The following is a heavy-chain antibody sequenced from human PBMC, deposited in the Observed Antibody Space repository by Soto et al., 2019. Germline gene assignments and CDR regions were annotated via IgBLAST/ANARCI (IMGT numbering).Heavy chain of an antibody. CDR1: GYTFTSYA. CDR3: SRGWGLLLCFRYPPKGWFDP. Sequence: QVQLVQSGAEVKKPGASVKVSCKASGYTFTSYAMHWVREAPGQRPERMGWINAANGNTKYSQKLQGRVTITRDTSATTADMERRSLRCEDTSVYYCSRGWGLLLCFRYPPKGWFDPWGQGTLVTVSS. V-gene: IGHV1-3*01. J-gene: IGHJ5*02. CDR2: INAANGNT. D-gene: IGHD3-10*02.